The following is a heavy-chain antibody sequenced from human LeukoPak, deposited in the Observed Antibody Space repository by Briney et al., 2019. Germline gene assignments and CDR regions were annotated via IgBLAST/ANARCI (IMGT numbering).Heavy chain of an antibody. CDR3: ARQVSSGYYLSSRSYYFDY. CDR2: IYYSGST. CDR1: GGSISSSRYY. Sequence: SETRSLTCTVSGGSISSSRYYWGWIRQPPGRGLEWIGSIYYSGSTYYNPSLKSRVTISVDTSKNQFSLKLSSVTAADTAVYYCARQVSSGYYLSSRSYYFDYWGQGTLVTVSS. J-gene: IGHJ4*02. V-gene: IGHV4-39*01. D-gene: IGHD3-22*01.